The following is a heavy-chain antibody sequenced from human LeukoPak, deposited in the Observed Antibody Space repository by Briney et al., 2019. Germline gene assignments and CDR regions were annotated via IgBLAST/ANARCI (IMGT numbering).Heavy chain of an antibody. D-gene: IGHD4-11*01. Sequence: GSLILSLAASGFNFSSYTMRWGRQAPGKGLEWVSSISTSSSYMYYGDSVKGRFTISRDNAKNSLYLQMSSLRAEDTAVYYCARDLEDYNNYGEMGFWGQGTLVTVSS. V-gene: IGHV3-21*01. CDR3: ARDLEDYNNYGEMGF. CDR2: ISTSSSYM. CDR1: GFNFSSYT. J-gene: IGHJ4*02.